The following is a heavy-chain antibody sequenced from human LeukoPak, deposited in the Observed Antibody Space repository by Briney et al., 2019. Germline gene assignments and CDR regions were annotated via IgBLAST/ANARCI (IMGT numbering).Heavy chain of an antibody. Sequence: SETLSLTCTVSGGSLSSGNYYWTWIRQPAVKRLELIGRIFASGSSNYNPSLRVRATISVYTTKIQFALKLRSVTAADTAVYYCARAVNSDYGDYWGQGTLVTVSS. CDR3: ARAVNSDYGDY. V-gene: IGHV4-61*02. J-gene: IGHJ4*02. CDR2: IFASGSS. D-gene: IGHD3-16*01. CDR1: GGSLSSGNYY.